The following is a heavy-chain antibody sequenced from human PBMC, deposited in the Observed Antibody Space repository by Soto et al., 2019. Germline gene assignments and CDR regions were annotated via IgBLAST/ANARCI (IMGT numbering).Heavy chain of an antibody. CDR2: IYTSGST. D-gene: IGHD1-26*01. J-gene: IGHJ6*02. Sequence: PSETLSLTCNVSGVSVRDHYWIWVRQPAGKPLEWIGRIYTSGSTNYNPSLKSRVSMSVDTSRNQFSLKVTSVTAADTAVYYCAREGASGFGMDVWSQGTTVTVSS. CDR3: AREGASGFGMDV. CDR1: GVSVRDHY. V-gene: IGHV4-4*07.